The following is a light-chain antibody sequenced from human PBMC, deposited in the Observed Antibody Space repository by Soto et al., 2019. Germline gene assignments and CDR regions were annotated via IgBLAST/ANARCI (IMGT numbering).Light chain of an antibody. CDR2: EVS. Sequence: QSALTQPASVSGSPGQSITISCTGTSSDVGGYNYVSWYQQHPGKVPKLMIYEVSNRPSGVSNRFSGAKSGNTASLTISGLQAEDEADYYCNSYTSTSFDVFGTGTKLTVL. CDR1: SSDVGGYNY. J-gene: IGLJ1*01. V-gene: IGLV2-14*01. CDR3: NSYTSTSFDV.